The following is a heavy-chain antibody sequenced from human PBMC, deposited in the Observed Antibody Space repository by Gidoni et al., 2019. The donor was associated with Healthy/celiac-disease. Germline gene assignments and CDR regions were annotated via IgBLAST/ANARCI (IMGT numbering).Heavy chain of an antibody. CDR3: AKDVYDTNPYAFDI. CDR2: ISGRGGST. D-gene: IGHD2-8*01. J-gene: IGHJ3*02. V-gene: IGHV3-23*01. CDR1: GFTFSSYA. Sequence: EVQLLESGGGWVQPGGCLRPSGAAAGFTFSSYAMSWVRQAPGKGLAWVSAISGRGGSTYYADSVKGRFTISSDHSKNTLYLQMTSLRAEDTAVYYCAKDVYDTNPYAFDIWGQGTMVTVSS.